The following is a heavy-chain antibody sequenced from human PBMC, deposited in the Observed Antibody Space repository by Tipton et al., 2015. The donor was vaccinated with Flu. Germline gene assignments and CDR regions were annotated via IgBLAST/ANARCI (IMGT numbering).Heavy chain of an antibody. V-gene: IGHV3-23*01. CDR1: GFTFSSYA. CDR3: AKDGKATVVRGVIFPY. Sequence: SLRLSCAASGFTFSSYAMTWVRQAPGKGPEWVSSINESGDRTYYADSVKGRFTISRDNSKNMLSLQMSSLRAEDTAIYYCAKDGKATVVRGVIFPYWGQGTLVTVSS. D-gene: IGHD3-10*01. J-gene: IGHJ4*02. CDR2: INESGDRT.